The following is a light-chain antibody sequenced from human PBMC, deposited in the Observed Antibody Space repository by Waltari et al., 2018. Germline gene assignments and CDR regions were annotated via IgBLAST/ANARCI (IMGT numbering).Light chain of an antibody. CDR3: QKYGTLPAT. V-gene: IGKV3-20*01. J-gene: IGKJ1*01. CDR1: QSVSRW. CDR2: GAS. Sequence: SCRASQSVSRWLAWYQQKPGQSPRLLIYGASSRATGIPDRFSGSGSGTDFSLTISRLEPEDSAVYYCQKYGTLPATFGQGTKVEVK.